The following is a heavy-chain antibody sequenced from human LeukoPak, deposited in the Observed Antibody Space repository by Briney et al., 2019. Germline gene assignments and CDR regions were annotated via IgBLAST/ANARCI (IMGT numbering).Heavy chain of an antibody. CDR2: IKQDGSEK. J-gene: IGHJ6*03. Sequence: GGSLRLSCAASGFTFSSYWMSWVRQAPGKGLEWVANIKQDGSEKYYVDSVKGRFTISRDNAKNSLYLQMNSLRAEDTAVYYCARGKYSSGWYRYYYYYMDVWGKGTTVAISS. V-gene: IGHV3-7*01. CDR3: ARGKYSSGWYRYYYYYMDV. CDR1: GFTFSSYW. D-gene: IGHD6-19*01.